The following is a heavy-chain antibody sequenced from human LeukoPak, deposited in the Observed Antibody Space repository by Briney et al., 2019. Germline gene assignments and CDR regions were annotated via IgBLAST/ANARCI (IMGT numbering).Heavy chain of an antibody. J-gene: IGHJ4*02. CDR2: IYYSGST. CDR3: ARHSIGATTDFDY. V-gene: IGHV4-39*01. Sequence: SETLSLTCTVSGGSISSSSYYWGWIRQPPGKGLEWIGSIYYSGSTYYNPSLKSRVTISVDTSKNQFSLKLSSVTAADTAVYHCARHSIGATTDFDYWGQGTLVTVSS. D-gene: IGHD1-26*01. CDR1: GGSISSSSYY.